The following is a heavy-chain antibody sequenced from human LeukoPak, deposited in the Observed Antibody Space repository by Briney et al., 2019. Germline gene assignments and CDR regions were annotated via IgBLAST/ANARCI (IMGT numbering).Heavy chain of an antibody. V-gene: IGHV1-3*01. J-gene: IGHJ4*02. CDR2: INGGDGNT. CDR1: GYTFSTYA. Sequence: ASVKVSRKTSGYTFSTYAIQWVRQAPGQRLEWMGWINGGDGNTKFSQKFQGRVTMTRNTSISTAYMELSSLRSEDTAVYYCARISGMVRGEDFDYWGQGTLVTVSS. D-gene: IGHD3-10*01. CDR3: ARISGMVRGEDFDY.